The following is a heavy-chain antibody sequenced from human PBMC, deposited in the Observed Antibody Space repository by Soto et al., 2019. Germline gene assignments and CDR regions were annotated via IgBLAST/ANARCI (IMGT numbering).Heavy chain of an antibody. CDR1: GFTFSSYA. CDR3: ASGKELWTPFDD. CDR2: ISGSGGST. V-gene: IGHV3-23*01. J-gene: IGHJ4*01. D-gene: IGHD5-18*01. Sequence: PGGSLRLSCAASGFTFSSYAMSWVRQAPGKGLEWVSAISGSGGSTFFADSVKGRFTISRDNSKNTLFLQMNSLRAEDTAVYYCASGKELWTPFDDRGQGTLVTVSS.